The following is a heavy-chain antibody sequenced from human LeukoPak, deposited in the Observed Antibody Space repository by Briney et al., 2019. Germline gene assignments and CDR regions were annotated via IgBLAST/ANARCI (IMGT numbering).Heavy chain of an antibody. CDR3: ARDSATVTNWFDP. CDR2: IWYDGSQK. D-gene: IGHD4-17*01. J-gene: IGHJ5*02. CDR1: GFTFSTYG. Sequence: GGSLRLSCAASGFTFSTYGMHWVRQAPGKGLEWVSVIWYDGSQKYYTDSVKGRFTISRDNSKNTVYLQMDSLRAEDTAVYYCARDSATVTNWFDPWGQGTLVTVSS. V-gene: IGHV3-33*01.